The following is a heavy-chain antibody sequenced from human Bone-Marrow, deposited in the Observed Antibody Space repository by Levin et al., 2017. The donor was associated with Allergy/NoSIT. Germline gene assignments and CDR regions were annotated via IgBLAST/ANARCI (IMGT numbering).Heavy chain of an antibody. J-gene: IGHJ5*02. CDR2: INCNSGAT. V-gene: IGHV1-2*06. Sequence: GESLKISCKSSGYIFTDYYIHWVRQAPGQGLEWMARINCNSGATNYAQKFQGRVTLTRDTSVNSVYIDLRSLESDDTAVYYCARSPRERLSDDTGGWFDPWGQGTLLTVS. CDR1: GYIFTDYY. CDR3: ARSPRERLSDDTGGWFDP. D-gene: IGHD1-1*01.